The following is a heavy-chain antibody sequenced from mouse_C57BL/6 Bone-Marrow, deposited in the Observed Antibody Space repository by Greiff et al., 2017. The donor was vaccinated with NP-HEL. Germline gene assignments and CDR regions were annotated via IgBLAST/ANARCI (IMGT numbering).Heavy chain of an antibody. CDR2: IYPRSGNT. Sequence: VKLQESGAELARPGASVKLSCKASGYTFTSYGISWVKQRTGQGLEWIGEIYPRSGNTYYNEKVKGKATLTADKSSSTAYMELRSLTSEDSAVYFCARAGLLDWYFDVWGTGTTVTVSS. J-gene: IGHJ1*03. CDR3: ARAGLLDWYFDV. D-gene: IGHD1-1*01. V-gene: IGHV1-81*01. CDR1: GYTFTSYG.